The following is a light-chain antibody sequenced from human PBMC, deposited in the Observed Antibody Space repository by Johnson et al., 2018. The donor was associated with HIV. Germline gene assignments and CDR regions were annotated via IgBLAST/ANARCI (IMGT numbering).Light chain of an antibody. V-gene: IGLV1-51*01. Sequence: QSVLTQPPSVSAAPGQQVTISCSGSSSNIADNYVSWYQQLPGTAPKLLIYDDNKRPSGIPDRFSGSKSGTSATLGITGLQTGDEADDYCGTLDSSLSSGGVFGTGTRVTVL. CDR3: GTLDSSLSSGGV. J-gene: IGLJ1*01. CDR2: DDN. CDR1: SSNIADNY.